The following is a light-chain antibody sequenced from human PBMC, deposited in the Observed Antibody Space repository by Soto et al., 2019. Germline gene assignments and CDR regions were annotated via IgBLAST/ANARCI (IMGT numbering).Light chain of an antibody. V-gene: IGKV1-5*03. CDR3: QQYNSYGT. J-gene: IGKJ1*01. CDR2: KAS. CDR1: QSISSW. Sequence: DIQMTQSPPTLSASVGDRVTITCRASQSISSWLAWYQQKPGRAPKLLIYKASNLESGVPSRFSGSGSGTEFTLTISSLQPEDFATYYCQQYNSYGTFGQGTKVDI.